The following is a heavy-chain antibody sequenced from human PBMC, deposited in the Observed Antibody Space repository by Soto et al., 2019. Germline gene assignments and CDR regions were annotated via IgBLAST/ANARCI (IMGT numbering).Heavy chain of an antibody. V-gene: IGHV3-33*01. CDR1: GFTFSSYG. J-gene: IGHJ6*02. Sequence: PGGSLRFSCAASGFTFSSYGMHWVRQAPGKGLEWVAVIWYDGSNKYYADSVKGRFTISRDNSKNTLYLQMNSLRAEDTAVYYCARDPNYYYGMDVWGQGTTVTVSS. CDR3: ARDPNYYYGMDV. CDR2: IWYDGSNK.